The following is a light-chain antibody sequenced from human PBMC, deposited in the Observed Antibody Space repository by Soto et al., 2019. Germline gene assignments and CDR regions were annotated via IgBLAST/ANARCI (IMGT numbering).Light chain of an antibody. Sequence: DIQLTQSPSFLSASVGDRVTITCRASQGISSYLAWYQQKPGKAPKLLIYAASTLQSGVPSRFSGSGSGTEFTLTISSLQPEDFATYYCQQLNSGHFTFGPGTKVDIK. J-gene: IGKJ3*01. CDR3: QQLNSGHFT. CDR1: QGISSY. CDR2: AAS. V-gene: IGKV1-9*01.